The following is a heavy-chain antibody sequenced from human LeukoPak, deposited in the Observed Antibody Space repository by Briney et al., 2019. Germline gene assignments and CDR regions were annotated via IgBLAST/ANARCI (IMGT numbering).Heavy chain of an antibody. Sequence: ASVKVSCKASGYTFIGYYMHWVPQAAGQGLEGRGWINPNSGGTNYAQKFQGRVTMTRDTSISTAYMELSRLRSDDTAVYYCAREKTGDRYYYYGMDVWGQGTTVTVSS. CDR3: AREKTGDRYYYYGMDV. D-gene: IGHD7-27*01. CDR2: INPNSGGT. J-gene: IGHJ6*02. CDR1: GYTFIGYY. V-gene: IGHV1-2*02.